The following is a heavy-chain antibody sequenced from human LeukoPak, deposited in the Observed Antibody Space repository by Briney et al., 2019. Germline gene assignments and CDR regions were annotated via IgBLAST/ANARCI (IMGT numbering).Heavy chain of an antibody. CDR1: GYSLTSGYY. D-gene: IGHD6-6*01. Sequence: PSETLSLTCTVSGYSLTSGYYWSWIRQPPGKGLEWIGEINHSGSTNYNPSLKSRVTISVDTSKNQFSLKLSSVTAADTAVYYCARSRRVVNYSSSPRNWFDPWGQGTLVTVSS. V-gene: IGHV4-34*01. J-gene: IGHJ5*02. CDR3: ARSRRVVNYSSSPRNWFDP. CDR2: INHSGST.